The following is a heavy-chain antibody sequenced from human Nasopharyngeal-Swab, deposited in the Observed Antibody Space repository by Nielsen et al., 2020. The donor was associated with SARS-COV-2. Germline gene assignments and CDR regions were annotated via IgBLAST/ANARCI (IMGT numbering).Heavy chain of an antibody. D-gene: IGHD3-10*01. J-gene: IGHJ5*02. CDR3: ARDAILWFGELLIWFDP. Sequence: WERQAPGQGLEGMGWINTNTGNPTYAQGFTGRFVFSLDTSVSTAYLQISSLKAEDTAVYYCARDAILWFGELLIWFDPWGQGTLVTVSS. CDR2: INTNTGNP. V-gene: IGHV7-4-1*02.